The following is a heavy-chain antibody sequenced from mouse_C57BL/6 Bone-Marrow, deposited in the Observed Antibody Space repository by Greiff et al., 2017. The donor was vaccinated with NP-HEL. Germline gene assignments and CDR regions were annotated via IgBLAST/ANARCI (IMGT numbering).Heavy chain of an antibody. V-gene: IGHV1-50*01. D-gene: IGHD1-1*01. CDR2: IDPSDSYT. CDR3: ARTVVARFDY. J-gene: IGHJ2*01. Sequence: VQLQQPGAELVKPGASVKLSCKASGYTFTSYWMQWVKQRPGQGLEWIGEIDPSDSYTNYNQKFKGKATLTVDTSSSTAYMQLSSLTSEDSAVYYCARTVVARFDYWGQGTTLTVSS. CDR1: GYTFTSYW.